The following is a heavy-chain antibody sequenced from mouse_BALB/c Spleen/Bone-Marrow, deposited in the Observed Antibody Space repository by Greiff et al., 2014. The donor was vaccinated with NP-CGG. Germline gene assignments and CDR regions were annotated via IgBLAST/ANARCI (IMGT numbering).Heavy chain of an antibody. J-gene: IGHJ3*01. Sequence: VQLQQSGAELVRPGTSVKVSCKASGYAFTNYLIERVKQRPGQGLEWIGVINPGSGGTNYNEKFKGKATLTADKSSSTAYMQLSSLTSDDSAVYFCARGDYRYDGFAYWGQGTLVTVAA. V-gene: IGHV1-54*01. CDR3: ARGDYRYDGFAY. D-gene: IGHD2-14*01. CDR1: GYAFTNYL. CDR2: INPGSGGT.